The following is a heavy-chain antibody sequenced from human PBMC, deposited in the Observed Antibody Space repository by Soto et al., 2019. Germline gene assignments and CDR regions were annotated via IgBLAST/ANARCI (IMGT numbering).Heavy chain of an antibody. CDR1: VCTFSSYA. J-gene: IGHJ4*02. Sequence: SGMRPCNASVCTFSSYAISWVRQALGQGLEWMGGIIPIFGTANYAQKFQGRVTITADESTSTAYMELSSLRSEDTAVYYCARDSSDSSGYWLTYWGQGTLVTVSS. V-gene: IGHV1-69*01. CDR3: ARDSSDSSGYWLTY. CDR2: IIPIFGTA. D-gene: IGHD3-22*01.